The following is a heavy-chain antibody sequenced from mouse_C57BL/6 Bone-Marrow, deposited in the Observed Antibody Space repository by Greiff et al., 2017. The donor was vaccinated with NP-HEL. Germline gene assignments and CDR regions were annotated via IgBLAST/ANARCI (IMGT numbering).Heavy chain of an antibody. V-gene: IGHV1-82*01. CDR1: GYAFSSSW. Sequence: VQLHQSGPELVKPGASVKISCKASGYAFSSSWMNWVKQRPGKGLEWIGRIYPGDGDTNYNGKFKGKATLTADKSSSTAYMQLSSLTSEDSAVYFCARGGNYLYYFDYWGQGTTLTVSS. J-gene: IGHJ2*01. CDR2: IYPGDGDT. CDR3: ARGGNYLYYFDY. D-gene: IGHD2-1*01.